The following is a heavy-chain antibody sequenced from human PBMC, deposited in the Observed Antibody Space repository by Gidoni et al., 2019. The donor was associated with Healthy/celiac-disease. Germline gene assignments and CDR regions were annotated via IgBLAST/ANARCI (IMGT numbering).Heavy chain of an antibody. J-gene: IGHJ4*02. V-gene: IGHV3-15*01. D-gene: IGHD5-18*01. CDR2: IKSKTDGGTT. CDR3: TTEAEDSYGFGFDY. Sequence: EVQLVESGGGLVKPGGSLRLSCAASGFTFSNAWMSWVRQAPGKGLGWVGRIKSKTDGGTTDYAAPVKGRFTISRDDSKNTLYLQMNSLKTEDTAVYYCTTEAEDSYGFGFDYWGQGTLVTVSS. CDR1: GFTFSNAW.